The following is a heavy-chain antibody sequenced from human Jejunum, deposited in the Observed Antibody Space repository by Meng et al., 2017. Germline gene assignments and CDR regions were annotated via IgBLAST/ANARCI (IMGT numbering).Heavy chain of an antibody. CDR1: GDFTSSSDR. CDR3: ARGVLERYFDY. D-gene: IGHD3-10*01. CDR2: VWHSGAT. V-gene: IGHV4-4*02. J-gene: IGHJ4*02. Sequence: HLPGSGPGLVKPSGTLPLTCAVSGDFTSSSDRWTWVRQAPGRGLEWIGEVWHSGATYYNPSLESRLTISIDTSNNRFSLELSSATAADTAVYYCARGVLERYFDYWGQGALVTVSS.